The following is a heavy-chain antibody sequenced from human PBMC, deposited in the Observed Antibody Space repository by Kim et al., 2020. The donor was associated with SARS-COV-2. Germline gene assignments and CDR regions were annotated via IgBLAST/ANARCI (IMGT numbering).Heavy chain of an antibody. J-gene: IGHJ6*02. Sequence: GGSLRLSCAASGFTFSSYGMHWVRQAPGKGLEWVAVISYDGSNKYYADSVKGRFTISRDNSKNTLYLQMNSLRAEDTAVYYCAKAQQLPRVYYYYGMDVWGQGTTVTVSS. CDR3: AKAQQLPRVYYYYGMDV. D-gene: IGHD6-13*01. CDR1: GFTFSSYG. CDR2: ISYDGSNK. V-gene: IGHV3-30*18.